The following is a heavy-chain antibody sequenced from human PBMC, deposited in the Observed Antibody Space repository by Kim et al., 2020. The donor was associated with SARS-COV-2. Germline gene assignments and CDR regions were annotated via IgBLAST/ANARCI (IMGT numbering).Heavy chain of an antibody. CDR3: VRQKASGSGYYYHYYGLDV. J-gene: IGHJ6*02. Sequence: SQTLSLTCAISGDLISTKSTSWNWIRQSPSRGLEWLGRTYYRSQWSNDYALSVKSRIIISADTSKNQISLQLNSVTPEDTAVYYCVRQKASGSGYYYHYYGLDVLGHGSTVTVSS. V-gene: IGHV6-1*01. CDR2: TYYRSQWSN. CDR1: GDLISTKSTS. D-gene: IGHD3-10*01.